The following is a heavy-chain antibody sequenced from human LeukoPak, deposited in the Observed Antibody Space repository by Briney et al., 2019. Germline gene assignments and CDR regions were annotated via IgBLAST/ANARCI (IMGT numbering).Heavy chain of an antibody. D-gene: IGHD3-9*01. Sequence: SETLSLTCTVSGGSISSGSYFWNWIRQPAGKGLEWIGRIYTSGSTNYNPSLKSRVTISVDTSKNQFSLKLTSVTAADTAVYYCARAPHYDILTGYYLEGYFDYWGQGTLVTVSS. J-gene: IGHJ4*02. CDR1: GGSISSGSYF. CDR3: ARAPHYDILTGYYLEGYFDY. CDR2: IYTSGST. V-gene: IGHV4-61*02.